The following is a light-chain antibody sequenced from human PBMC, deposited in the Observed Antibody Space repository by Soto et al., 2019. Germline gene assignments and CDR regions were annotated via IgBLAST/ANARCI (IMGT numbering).Light chain of an antibody. CDR2: DVS. CDR3: NSYTSSSTYV. Sequence: QSVLTQPASVSGSPGQSITISCTGTSSDVGRYNYVSWYQQHPGEVPKLIIHDVSDRPSGVSDRFSGSKSDNTASLTISGLQAEDEADYYCNSYTSSSTYVFGTRTKVTVL. V-gene: IGLV2-14*01. CDR1: SSDVGRYNY. J-gene: IGLJ1*01.